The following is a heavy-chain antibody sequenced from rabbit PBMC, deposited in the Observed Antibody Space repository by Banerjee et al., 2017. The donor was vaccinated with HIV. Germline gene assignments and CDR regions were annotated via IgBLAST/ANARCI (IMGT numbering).Heavy chain of an antibody. CDR1: GFTLSSYW. J-gene: IGHJ4*01. CDR2: IYKSSVWP. D-gene: IGHD4-2*01. Sequence: SLEESGGDLVKPGASLKITCTASGFTLSSYWMCWVSQAPGKGLELIACIYKSSVWPWYASWVNGRFTISKTSSTTVTLQMTSLTAADTATYFCARGYVGFADSTENLWGPGTLVTVS. CDR3: ARGYVGFADSTENL. V-gene: IGHV1S40*01.